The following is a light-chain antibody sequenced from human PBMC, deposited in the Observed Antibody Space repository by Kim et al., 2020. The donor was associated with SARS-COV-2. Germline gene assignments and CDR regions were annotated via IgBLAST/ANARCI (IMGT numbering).Light chain of an antibody. CDR2: GAS. CDR1: QSVRGRY. J-gene: IGKJ2*01. Sequence: EIVLTQSPGTLSLSPGERATLSCRASQSVRGRYLAWYQQKPGQAPRLLIYGASNRATGIPDRFSGIGSGTDFTLTISRLEPEDFAVYYGQKESSAPDNFGQGTKLE. CDR3: QKESSAPDN. V-gene: IGKV3-20*01.